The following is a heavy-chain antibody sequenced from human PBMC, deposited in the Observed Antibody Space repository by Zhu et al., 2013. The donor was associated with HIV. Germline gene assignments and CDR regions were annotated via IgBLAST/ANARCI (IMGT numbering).Heavy chain of an antibody. J-gene: IGHJ4*02. CDR3: ARGGGXRYYFDY. CDR2: IKPSGGST. D-gene: IGHD1-26*01. CDR1: GYTFTNYY. V-gene: IGHV1-46*01. Sequence: QVQLVQSGAEVKKPGASVKVSCKASGYTFTNYYMHWVRQAPGQGLEWMGEIKPSGGSTTYAQKFQGRVTMTRDTSTSTVYMEVSSLRSEDTAVYYCARGGGXRYYFDYWGQGTLGHRLL.